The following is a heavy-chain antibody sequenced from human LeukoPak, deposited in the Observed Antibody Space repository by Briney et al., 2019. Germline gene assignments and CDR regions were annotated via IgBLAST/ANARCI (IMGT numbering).Heavy chain of an antibody. Sequence: SETLSLTCAVYGGSFSGYYWSWIRQPPGKGLEWIGEINHSGSTNYNPSLKSRVTISVDTSKNQFSLKLSSVTAAETSVYYCARIYCSSTSCYTRSEYYFDYWGQGTLVTVSS. D-gene: IGHD2-2*02. CDR2: INHSGST. CDR3: ARIYCSSTSCYTRSEYYFDY. CDR1: GGSFSGYY. V-gene: IGHV4-34*01. J-gene: IGHJ4*02.